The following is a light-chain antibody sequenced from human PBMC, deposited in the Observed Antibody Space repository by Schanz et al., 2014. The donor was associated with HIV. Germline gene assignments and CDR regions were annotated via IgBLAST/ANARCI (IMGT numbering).Light chain of an antibody. Sequence: EIVLTQSPGTLSLSPGERATLSCRASQSVSSSYVAWYQQKPGLAPRLLIYAASTRATGIPARFTGSGSGTEFSLTISSLQSEDFALYHCQQYNNWPPYTFGQGTKLEIK. CDR3: QQYNNWPPYT. J-gene: IGKJ2*01. V-gene: IGKV3-15*01. CDR1: QSVSSS. CDR2: AAS.